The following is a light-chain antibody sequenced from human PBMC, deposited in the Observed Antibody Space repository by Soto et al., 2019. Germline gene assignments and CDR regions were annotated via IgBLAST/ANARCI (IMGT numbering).Light chain of an antibody. CDR3: QQYGSSPVT. J-gene: IGKJ5*01. CDR1: QSVTSSY. Sequence: EIVLTQSPGTLSLSPGERATLSCRASQSVTSSYLAWYHQKPGQAPRLLISGASSRATGIPDRFSVSGSGTDFTLTISSLEPEDFAVHYCQQYGSSPVTFGQGTRLEIK. V-gene: IGKV3-20*01. CDR2: GAS.